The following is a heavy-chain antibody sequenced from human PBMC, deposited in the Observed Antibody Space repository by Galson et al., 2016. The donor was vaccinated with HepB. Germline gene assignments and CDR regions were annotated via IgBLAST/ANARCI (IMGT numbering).Heavy chain of an antibody. CDR1: GYNFIGNA. D-gene: IGHD3-16*01. Sequence: SVKVSCKASGYNFIGNAIYWVRQAPGQGLEWLGWINHYRGGSNSAQKFQGRFTMTTDTSVSTAYMELRSMRSDDTAVYYCARVLRALRAFDMWGQGTMVSVSS. CDR2: INHYRGGS. CDR3: ARVLRALRAFDM. V-gene: IGHV1-2*02. J-gene: IGHJ3*02.